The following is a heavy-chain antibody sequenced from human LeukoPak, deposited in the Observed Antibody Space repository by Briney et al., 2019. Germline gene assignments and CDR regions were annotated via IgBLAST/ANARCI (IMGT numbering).Heavy chain of an antibody. V-gene: IGHV3-15*01. CDR1: GFTFSNTW. J-gene: IGHJ4*02. CDR3: AKVAWDRWRVDY. Sequence: GGSLRLSCAASGFTFSNTWMNWVRQAPGKGLEWVGHIKRIIDGGTTDYAAPVKGRFTVSRDDSINTLYLQMNSLRAEDTALYYCAKVAWDRWRVDYWGQGTLVTVSS. CDR2: IKRIIDGGTT. D-gene: IGHD1-26*01.